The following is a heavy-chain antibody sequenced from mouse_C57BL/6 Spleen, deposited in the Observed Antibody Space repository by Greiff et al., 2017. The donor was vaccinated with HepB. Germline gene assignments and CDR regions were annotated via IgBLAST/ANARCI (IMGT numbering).Heavy chain of an antibody. CDR2: INPNNGGT. CDR3: ARGAMVTTGDYYAMDY. CDR1: GYTFTDYY. V-gene: IGHV1-26*01. Sequence: EVQLQQSGPELVKPGASVKISCKASGYTFTDYYMNWVKQSHGKSLEWIGDINPNNGGTSYNQKFKGKATLTVDKSSSTAYMELRSLTSEDSAVYYCARGAMVTTGDYYAMDYWGQGTSVTVSS. D-gene: IGHD2-2*01. J-gene: IGHJ4*01.